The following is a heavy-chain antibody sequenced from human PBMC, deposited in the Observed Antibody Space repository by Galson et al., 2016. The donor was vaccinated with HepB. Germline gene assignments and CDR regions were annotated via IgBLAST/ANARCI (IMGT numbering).Heavy chain of an antibody. CDR1: GFTFSYFG. CDR3: ARDFLPHPTFDF. CDR2: IQYDGSKE. Sequence: SLRLSCAASGFTFSYFGINWVRQAPGKGLEWIVGIQYDGSKEYYADSVKGRFTVSRDNSKNVVYLQMNSLRAEDTAVYFFARDFLPHPTFDFWGQGTLVTVSS. J-gene: IGHJ4*02. V-gene: IGHV3-33*05.